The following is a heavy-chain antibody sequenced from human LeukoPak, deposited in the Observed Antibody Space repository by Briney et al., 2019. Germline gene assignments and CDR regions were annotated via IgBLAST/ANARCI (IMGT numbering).Heavy chain of an antibody. Sequence: ASVKVSCKASGYTFTGYYIHWVRQAPGQGLEWMGWINPNSGGTNYAQKFQGRVTMTRDTSISTAYMELSRLRSDDTAVYYCARVGPGIAAAFGYWGQGTLVTVSS. CDR2: INPNSGGT. J-gene: IGHJ4*02. CDR1: GYTFTGYY. V-gene: IGHV1-2*02. CDR3: ARVGPGIAAAFGY. D-gene: IGHD6-13*01.